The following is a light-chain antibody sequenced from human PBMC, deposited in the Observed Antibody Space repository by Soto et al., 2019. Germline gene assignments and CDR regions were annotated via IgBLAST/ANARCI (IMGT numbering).Light chain of an antibody. CDR3: QVWDSSSDLVV. V-gene: IGLV3-21*02. J-gene: IGLJ2*01. CDR2: DDD. Sequence: SYELTQSHSVSVAPGQTARITCGEDNIGTKSVHWYQQKPGQAPVLVVYDDDDRPSGIPERFSGSNSGNTATLAISRVEAGDEADYYCQVWDSSSDLVVFGGGTKLTVL. CDR1: NIGTKS.